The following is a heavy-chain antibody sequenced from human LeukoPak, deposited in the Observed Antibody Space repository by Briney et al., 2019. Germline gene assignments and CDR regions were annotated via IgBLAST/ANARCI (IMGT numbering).Heavy chain of an antibody. V-gene: IGHV1-3*03. CDR1: GGTFSSYV. Sequence: GASVKVSCKASGGTFSSYVINWVRQAPGQSPEWMGWITTGRGETRYSQEFQRRITFTRDTSASTVYMDLSDLRSEDTAVYYCARGGKQWRGGNYFDSWGQGTLVAVSS. CDR2: ITTGRGET. D-gene: IGHD6-19*01. CDR3: ARGGKQWRGGNYFDS. J-gene: IGHJ4*02.